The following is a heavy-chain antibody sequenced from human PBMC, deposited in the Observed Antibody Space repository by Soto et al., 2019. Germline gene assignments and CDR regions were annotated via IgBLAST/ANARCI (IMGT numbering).Heavy chain of an antibody. CDR2: NFHTGSA. Sequence: QVQLQESGPGLMKPSGTLSLTCAVSGGSITSNWWSWVRQPPGKGLEWIAENFHTGSANYNPSLMGRLTISMDKSRSHLSLTLTSVTAADTAVYYCARHIAVSGTRGFDHWGQGTLVTVSS. V-gene: IGHV4-4*02. CDR3: ARHIAVSGTRGFDH. D-gene: IGHD2-21*01. CDR1: GGSITSNW. J-gene: IGHJ4*02.